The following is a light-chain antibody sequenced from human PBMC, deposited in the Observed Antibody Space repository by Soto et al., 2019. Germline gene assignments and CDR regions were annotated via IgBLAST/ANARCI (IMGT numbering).Light chain of an antibody. J-gene: IGKJ3*01. Sequence: EIVLTQSPATLSLSPGERATISCRASQSVSSYLAWYQQKPGQAPRLLIYDASNRATGIPARFSGSGSGTDFTLTISSLEPEDFAVYYCQQRSNWSLFTFGPGTKVDIK. V-gene: IGKV3-11*01. CDR3: QQRSNWSLFT. CDR2: DAS. CDR1: QSVSSY.